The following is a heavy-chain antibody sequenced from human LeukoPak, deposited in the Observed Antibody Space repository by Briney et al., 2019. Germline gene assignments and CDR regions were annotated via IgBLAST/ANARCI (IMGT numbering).Heavy chain of an antibody. V-gene: IGHV1-2*02. D-gene: IGHD3-22*01. CDR1: GYTFTGYY. J-gene: IGHJ3*02. Sequence: ASVKVSCKASGYTFTGYYMHCVRQAPGQGLEWMGWINPNSGGTNYAQKFQGRVTMTRDTSISTAYMELSRLRSDDTAVYYCAVTMYYYDSSGYYYGGAFDIWGQGTMVTVSS. CDR2: INPNSGGT. CDR3: AVTMYYYDSSGYYYGGAFDI.